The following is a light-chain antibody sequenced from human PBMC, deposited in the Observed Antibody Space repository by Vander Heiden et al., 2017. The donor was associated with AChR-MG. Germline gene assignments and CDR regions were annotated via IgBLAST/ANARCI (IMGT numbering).Light chain of an antibody. J-gene: IGKJ5*01. V-gene: IGKV1-9*01. CDR3: QQLQSYPIT. Sequence: DIQLTQSPSSLSASVGDRVTITCRASQGIGSYLAWYQQKPGKAPKLLIYAGATLQRGVPSRFSGSGSGTDFTFTISSLQPEDFATYYCQQLQSYPITFGQGTRLEIK. CDR1: QGIGSY. CDR2: AGA.